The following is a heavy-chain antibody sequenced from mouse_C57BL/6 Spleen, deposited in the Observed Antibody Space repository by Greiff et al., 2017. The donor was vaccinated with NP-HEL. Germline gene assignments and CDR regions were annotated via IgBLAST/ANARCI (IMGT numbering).Heavy chain of an antibody. D-gene: IGHD2-1*01. CDR2: SRNKANDYTT. V-gene: IGHV7-1*01. J-gene: IGHJ4*01. CDR3: ARDEGGIYGNAMDY. Sequence: EVKLMESGGGLVQSGRSLRLSCATSGFTFSDFYMEWVRQAPGKGLEWIAASRNKANDYTTEYSASVKGRFIVSRDTSQSILYLQMNALRAEDTAIYYGARDEGGIYGNAMDYWGQGTSVTVSS. CDR1: GFTFSDFY.